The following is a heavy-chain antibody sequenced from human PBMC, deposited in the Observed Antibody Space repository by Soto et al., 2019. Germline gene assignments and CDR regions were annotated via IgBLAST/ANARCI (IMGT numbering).Heavy chain of an antibody. Sequence: QVQLVESGGGVVQPGRSLRLSCAASGFTFSSYAMHWVRQAPGKGLEWVAVISYDGSNKYYADSVKGRFTISRDNSKNTLYLQMNSLRADDTAVYYCARASGTTHYYYYGMDVWGQGTTVTVSS. V-gene: IGHV3-30-3*01. CDR1: GFTFSSYA. CDR3: ARASGTTHYYYYGMDV. CDR2: ISYDGSNK. J-gene: IGHJ6*02. D-gene: IGHD1-7*01.